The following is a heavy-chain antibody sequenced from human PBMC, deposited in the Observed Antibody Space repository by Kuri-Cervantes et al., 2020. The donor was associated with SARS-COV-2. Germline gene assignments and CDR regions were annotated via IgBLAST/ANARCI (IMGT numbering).Heavy chain of an antibody. CDR2: INPNSGGT. CDR3: ARSPSNGDYDGWFDY. CDR1: GYTFTGYY. D-gene: IGHD4-17*01. V-gene: IGHV1-2*06. Sequence: ASVKVSCKASGYTFTGYYMHWVRQAPGQGLEWMGRINPNSGGTDSAHKFQGRVTLTRDTSISTAYMELSRLRSDDTAVYYCARSPSNGDYDGWFDYWGQGTLVTVSS. J-gene: IGHJ4*02.